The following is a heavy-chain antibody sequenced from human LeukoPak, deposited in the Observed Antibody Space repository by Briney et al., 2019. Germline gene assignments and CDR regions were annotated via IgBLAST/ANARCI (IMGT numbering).Heavy chain of an antibody. CDR3: AREYYGSGSYDS. CDR1: GFISRGYW. V-gene: IGHV3-7*01. J-gene: IGHJ5*01. CDR2: IKLDGSEK. D-gene: IGHD3-10*01. Sequence: GGSLRLSCAASGFISRGYWMSWVRQAPGKGLEWVANIKLDGSEKYYVDSVKGRFTISRDNAKNSLYLEMNNLRAEDTALYYCAREYYGSGSYDSWGHGTLVTVSS.